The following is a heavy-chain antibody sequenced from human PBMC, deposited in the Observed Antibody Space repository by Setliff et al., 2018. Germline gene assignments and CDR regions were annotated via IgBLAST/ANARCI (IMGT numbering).Heavy chain of an antibody. D-gene: IGHD6-19*01. CDR3: ARGLYSSGYLFDSFDY. Sequence: VKVSCKASGGTFSSYAISWVRQAPGQGLEWMGGIIPIFGTANYAQKFQGRVTITTDESTSTAYMELSSLRSEDTAVYYCARGLYSSGYLFDSFDYWGQGTLVTVSS. CDR2: IIPIFGTA. J-gene: IGHJ4*02. V-gene: IGHV1-69*13. CDR1: GGTFSSYA.